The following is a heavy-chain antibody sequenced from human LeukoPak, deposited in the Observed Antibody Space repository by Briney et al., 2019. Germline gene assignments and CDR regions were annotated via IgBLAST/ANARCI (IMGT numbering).Heavy chain of an antibody. D-gene: IGHD4-17*01. CDR1: GFTFGDYA. J-gene: IGHJ6*03. V-gene: IGHV3-49*04. CDR2: IRIKAYGGTT. CDR3: TTTTVSGPAAYYYYYYMDL. Sequence: GGSLRLSCTAPGFTFGDYAMSWVRQAPGKGLEWVGFIRIKAYGGTTEYAASVKGRFTISRDDSKSIAYLQMNSLKTEDTAVYYCTTTTVSGPAAYYYYYYMDLWGKGTTVTISS.